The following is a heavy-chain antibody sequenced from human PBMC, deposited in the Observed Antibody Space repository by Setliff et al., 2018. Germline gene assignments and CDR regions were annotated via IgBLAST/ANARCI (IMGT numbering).Heavy chain of an antibody. D-gene: IGHD3-9*01. V-gene: IGHV3-30*02. CDR2: IRHDESDI. CDR3: AIFVHMDV. J-gene: IGHJ6*02. CDR1: GFTFDDYG. Sequence: HPGGSLRLSCAASGFTFDDYGMHWVRQAPGKGLEWVAFIRHDESDIYYTNSVKGRFTISRDNAKNSLYLQINSLRAEDTAVYYRAIFVHMDVWGQGTTVTVSS.